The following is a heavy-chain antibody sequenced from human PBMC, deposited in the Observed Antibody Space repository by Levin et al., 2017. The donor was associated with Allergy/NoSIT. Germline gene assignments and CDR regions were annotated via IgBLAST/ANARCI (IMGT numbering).Heavy chain of an antibody. CDR2: ISYDGSNK. CDR1: GFTFSSYA. D-gene: IGHD2/OR15-2a*01. V-gene: IGHV3-30-3*01. J-gene: IGHJ4*02. Sequence: GGSLRLSCAASGFTFSSYAMHWVRQAPGKGLEWVAVISYDGSNKYYADSVKGRFTISRDNSKNTLYLQMNSLRAEDTAVYYCASDPNIDYWGQGTLVTVSS. CDR3: ASDPNIDY.